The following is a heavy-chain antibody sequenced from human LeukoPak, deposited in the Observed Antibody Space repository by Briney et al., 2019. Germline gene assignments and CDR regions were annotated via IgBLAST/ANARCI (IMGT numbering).Heavy chain of an antibody. CDR3: VRGTAYYFDY. J-gene: IGHJ4*02. Sequence: ASVPVSRKASGYTFTGYYMHWVRQAPGQGLEWMGWINPNNGGANYAQNFQGRVTMTRDTSISTAYMELSRLRSDDTAVYYCVRGTAYYFDYWGQGTLVTVS. CDR1: GYTFTGYY. V-gene: IGHV1-2*02. D-gene: IGHD1-14*01. CDR2: INPNNGGA.